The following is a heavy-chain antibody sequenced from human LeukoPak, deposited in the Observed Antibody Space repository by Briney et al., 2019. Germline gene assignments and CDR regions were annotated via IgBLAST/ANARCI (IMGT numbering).Heavy chain of an antibody. J-gene: IGHJ4*02. Sequence: GGSLRLSCAASGFTFSSYAMSWVRQAPGKGLEWVSSISSSSSYIYYADSVKGRFTISRDNAKNSLYLQMNSLRAEDTAVYYCARGEGLVYGDYWGQGTLVTVSS. V-gene: IGHV3-21*01. CDR1: GFTFSSYA. D-gene: IGHD5/OR15-5a*01. CDR2: ISSSSSYI. CDR3: ARGEGLVYGDY.